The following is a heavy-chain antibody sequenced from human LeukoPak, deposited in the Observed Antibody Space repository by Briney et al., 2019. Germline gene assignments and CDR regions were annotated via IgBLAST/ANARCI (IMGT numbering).Heavy chain of an antibody. Sequence: PGGSPRLSCAASGFTFSSYWMSWVRQAPGKGLEWVANIKQDGSEKYYVDSVKGRFTISRDNAKNSLYLQMNSLRAEDTAVYYCARDGDYDSSGYFDYWGQGTLVTVSS. CDR3: ARDGDYDSSGYFDY. CDR2: IKQDGSEK. D-gene: IGHD3-22*01. CDR1: GFTFSSYW. V-gene: IGHV3-7*01. J-gene: IGHJ4*02.